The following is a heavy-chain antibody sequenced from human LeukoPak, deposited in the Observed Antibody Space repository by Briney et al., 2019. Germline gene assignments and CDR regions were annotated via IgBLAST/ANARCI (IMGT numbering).Heavy chain of an antibody. Sequence: GGSLRLSCAASGFPFSHYAMHWVRQAPGKGLEWVAGISASGGSIFYDNSVKGRFTISRDNSKNAQYLQMNSMRVEDMAVYYCTKALFGVPNADLNCFDPWGQGTLVIVSS. V-gene: IGHV3-23*01. CDR2: ISASGGSI. CDR1: GFPFSHYA. CDR3: TKALFGVPNADLNCFDP. D-gene: IGHD2-2*01. J-gene: IGHJ5*02.